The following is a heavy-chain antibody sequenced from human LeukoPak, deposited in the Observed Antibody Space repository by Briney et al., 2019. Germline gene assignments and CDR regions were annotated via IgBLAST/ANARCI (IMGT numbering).Heavy chain of an antibody. D-gene: IGHD3/OR15-3a*01. CDR1: GGSISSNSSY. CDR3: ARWRTARTGFDY. Sequence: PSETLSLTCIVPGGSISSNSSYWGWTRQPPGKGLGWIGIILYSGSHYYNPSLKSQAPLSVETSKNQFSLKGIAVTAADTAVYYCARWRTARTGFDYWGQGTLVTVSS. CDR2: ILYSGSH. J-gene: IGHJ4*02. V-gene: IGHV4-39*01.